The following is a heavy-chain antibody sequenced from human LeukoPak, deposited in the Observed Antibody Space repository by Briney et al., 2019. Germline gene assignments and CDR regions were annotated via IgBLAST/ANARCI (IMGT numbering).Heavy chain of an antibody. J-gene: IGHJ4*02. CDR3: ARGDSGGWSAPFDY. D-gene: IGHD6-19*01. CDR2: IDHSGSS. V-gene: IGHV4-34*01. CDR1: GGSFSGYY. Sequence: SETLSLTCAVYGGSFSGYYWSWIRQPPGKELEWIGEIDHSGSSNYNSSIKSRVTISVDTSKHQISLKLGSLPAADRAVCFCARGDSGGWSAPFDYGGQGTLVTVSS.